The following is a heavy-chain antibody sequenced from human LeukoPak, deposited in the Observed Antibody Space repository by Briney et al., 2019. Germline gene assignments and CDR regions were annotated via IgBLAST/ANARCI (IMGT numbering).Heavy chain of an antibody. V-gene: IGHV4-30-4*08. J-gene: IGHJ4*02. CDR3: ARTDFWSGHYYFDY. CDR2: IYYSGST. D-gene: IGHD3-3*01. CDR1: RGSISSGDYY. Sequence: SETLSHTCTVSRGSISSGDYYWSWIRQPPGKGLEWIGYIYYSGSTYYNPSLKSRVTISVDTSKNQFSLKLSSVTAADTAVYYCARTDFWSGHYYFDYWGQGTLVTVSS.